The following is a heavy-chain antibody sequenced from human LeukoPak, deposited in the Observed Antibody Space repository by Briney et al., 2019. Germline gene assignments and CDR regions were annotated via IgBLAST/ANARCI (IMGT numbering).Heavy chain of an antibody. CDR3: ARSKDILTGYCFDY. CDR1: SGSISTSNYY. V-gene: IGHV4-39*07. Sequence: SETLSLTCTVSSGSISTSNYYWGWVRQPPGKALEWIGNIFYSGSTYYSPSLKSRVTISVDTSKKQFSLKLSSVTAADTAVYYCARSKDILTGYCFDYWGQGTLVTVSS. J-gene: IGHJ4*02. D-gene: IGHD3-9*01. CDR2: IFYSGST.